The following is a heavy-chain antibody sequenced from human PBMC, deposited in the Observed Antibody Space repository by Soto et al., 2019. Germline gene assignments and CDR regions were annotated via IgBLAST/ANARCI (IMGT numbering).Heavy chain of an antibody. J-gene: IGHJ4*02. D-gene: IGHD3-3*01. V-gene: IGHV3-23*01. CDR2: ISGSGGST. Sequence: EVQLLESGGGLVQPGGSLRLSCAASGFTFSSYAMSWVRQAPGKGLEWVSAISGSGGSTYYADSVKGRFTISRDNSKNTLYLQMNSLRAEDTAVYYCAKDLFHYDFWSGYYSFDYWGQGTLVTVSS. CDR1: GFTFSSYA. CDR3: AKDLFHYDFWSGYYSFDY.